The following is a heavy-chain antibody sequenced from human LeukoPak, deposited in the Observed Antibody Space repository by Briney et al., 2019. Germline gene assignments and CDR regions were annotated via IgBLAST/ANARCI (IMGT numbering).Heavy chain of an antibody. CDR3: ARDLPLWFGEPSDAFDI. Sequence: SETLSLTCTVSGGSISSYYWSWIRQPAGKGLEWIGRIYTSGSTNYNPSLKSRVTMSVDTSKNQFSLKLSSVSAADTAVYYCARDLPLWFGEPSDAFDIWGQGTIVTVSS. D-gene: IGHD3-10*01. J-gene: IGHJ3*02. CDR1: GGSISSYY. V-gene: IGHV4-4*07. CDR2: IYTSGST.